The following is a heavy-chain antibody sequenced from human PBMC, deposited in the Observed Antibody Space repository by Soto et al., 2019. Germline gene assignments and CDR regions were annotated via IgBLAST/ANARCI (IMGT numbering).Heavy chain of an antibody. CDR1: GGSISSGGYY. J-gene: IGHJ5*02. CDR3: ARAGEGWFDP. V-gene: IGHV4-31*03. D-gene: IGHD3-16*01. Sequence: PSETLSLTCTVSGGSISSGGYYWSWIRQHPGKGLEWIGYIYYSGSTYYNPSLKSRVTISVDTSKNQFSLKLSSVTAADTAVYYGARAGEGWFDPWGQGTLVTAPQ. CDR2: IYYSGST.